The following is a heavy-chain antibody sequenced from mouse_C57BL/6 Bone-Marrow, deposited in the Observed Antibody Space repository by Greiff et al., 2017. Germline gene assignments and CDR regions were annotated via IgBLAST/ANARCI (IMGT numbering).Heavy chain of an antibody. CDR2: IHPNSGST. J-gene: IGHJ4*01. V-gene: IGHV1-64*01. D-gene: IGHD1-1*01. CDR1: GYTFTSYW. Sequence: QVQLQQPGAELVKPGASVKLSCKASGYTFTSYWMHWVKQRPGQGLEWIGMIHPNSGSTNYNEKFKSKATLTVDKSSSTAYMQLSSLTSEDSAVYYCASHYYGSSYDYAMDYWGQGTSVTVSS. CDR3: ASHYYGSSYDYAMDY.